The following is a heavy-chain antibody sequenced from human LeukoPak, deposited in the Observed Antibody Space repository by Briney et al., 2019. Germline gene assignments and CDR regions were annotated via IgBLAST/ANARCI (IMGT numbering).Heavy chain of an antibody. CDR1: GGSISNYY. CDR2: IYSNGDT. CDR3: ASRHSKQQPYYYYMDI. J-gene: IGHJ6*03. V-gene: IGHV4-4*07. D-gene: IGHD6-13*01. Sequence: SETLSLTCTVSGGSISNYYWSWIRQPAGKGLEWIGRIYSNGDTKFNPSLKSRVTISLDTSKNQFSLKLSSATAADTAVYYCASRHSKQQPYYYYMDIWGKGTTVTVSS.